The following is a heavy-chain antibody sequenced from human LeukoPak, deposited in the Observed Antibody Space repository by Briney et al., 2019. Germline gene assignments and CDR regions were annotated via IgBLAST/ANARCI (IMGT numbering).Heavy chain of an antibody. CDR2: IHYSGST. J-gene: IGHJ4*02. Sequence: SETLSLTCTVSGGSIRSYYWIWIRQPPGKGLEWIGYIHYSGSTNYNPSLKSRLTISVDTSSNQFSLKLSSVTAADTAVYYCAREGGYYDSSGYLSWFDYWGQGTLVTVSS. CDR3: AREGGYYDSSGYLSWFDY. V-gene: IGHV4-59*01. CDR1: GGSIRSYY. D-gene: IGHD3-22*01.